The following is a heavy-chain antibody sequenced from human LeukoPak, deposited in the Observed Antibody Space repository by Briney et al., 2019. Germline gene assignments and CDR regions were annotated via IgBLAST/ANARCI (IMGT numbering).Heavy chain of an antibody. CDR2: INSDGTST. D-gene: IGHD2-2*03. CDR1: GVTFSSYW. J-gene: IGHJ4*02. Sequence: GGSLRLSCAASGVTFSSYWMHWVRQAPGEGLVCVSRINSDGTSTTYADSVKGRFTISRDNARNTLYMQMNSLRAEDTAVYYCARATLDIVGATRTFDYWGQGTLVTVSS. V-gene: IGHV3-74*01. CDR3: ARATLDIVGATRTFDY.